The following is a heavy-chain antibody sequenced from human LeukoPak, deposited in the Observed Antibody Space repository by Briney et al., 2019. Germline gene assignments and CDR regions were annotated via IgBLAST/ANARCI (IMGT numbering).Heavy chain of an antibody. CDR1: GFTFSSYE. J-gene: IGHJ4*02. D-gene: IGHD3-10*01. CDR3: AKLGGLLWFGEYLDY. V-gene: IGHV3-48*03. Sequence: GGSLRLSCAASGFTFSSYEMNWVRQAPGKGLEWVSYISSSGSTIYYADSVKGRFTISRDNSKNTLYLQMNSLRAEDTAVYYCAKLGGLLWFGEYLDYWGQGTLVTVSS. CDR2: ISSSGSTI.